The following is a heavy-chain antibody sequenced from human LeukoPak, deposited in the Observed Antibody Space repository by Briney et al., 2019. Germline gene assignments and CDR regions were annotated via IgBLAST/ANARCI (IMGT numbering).Heavy chain of an antibody. V-gene: IGHV1-46*01. Sequence: ASVKVSCKASGYTFTRYYMNWVRQTPGQGLEWMGIINPSGGSTNYAQKFQGRVTMTRDTSTSTIYMEVSSLRSEDTAVYYCATSFRAVNWFDPWGQGTLVTVSS. CDR3: ATSFRAVNWFDP. CDR1: GYTFTRYY. D-gene: IGHD3-10*01. J-gene: IGHJ5*02. CDR2: INPSGGST.